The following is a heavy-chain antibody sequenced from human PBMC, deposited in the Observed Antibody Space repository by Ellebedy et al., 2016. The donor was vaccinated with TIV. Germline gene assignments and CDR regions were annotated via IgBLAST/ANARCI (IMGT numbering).Heavy chain of an antibody. D-gene: IGHD5-18*01. V-gene: IGHV1-8*01. CDR1: GYTFTSYD. Sequence: ASVKVSCKASGYTFTSYDINWVRQATGQGLEWMGWMNPNSGNTGYAQKFQGRVTMTRNTSISTAYMELSSLRSEDTAVYYCAREDTAMVTAPGAFDIWGQGTMVTVSS. CDR2: MNPNSGNT. CDR3: AREDTAMVTAPGAFDI. J-gene: IGHJ3*02.